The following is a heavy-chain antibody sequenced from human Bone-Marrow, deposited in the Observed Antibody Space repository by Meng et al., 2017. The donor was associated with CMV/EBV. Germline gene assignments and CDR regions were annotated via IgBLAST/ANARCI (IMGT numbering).Heavy chain of an antibody. CDR3: ARDSYYDSSGYYDAYDI. J-gene: IGHJ3*02. CDR2: INGDGT. V-gene: IGHV3-74*01. CDR1: GFTFSRYW. D-gene: IGHD3-22*01. Sequence: ETLSLTCAASGFTFSRYWMHWVRQAPGKGLVWVSRINGDGTIYADSVKGRFTISRDNAKNTLYLQMNSLRAEDTAMYYCARDSYYDSSGYYDAYDIWGQGTMVTVSS.